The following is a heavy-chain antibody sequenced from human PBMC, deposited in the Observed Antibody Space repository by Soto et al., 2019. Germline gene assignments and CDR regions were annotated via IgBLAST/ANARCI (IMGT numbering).Heavy chain of an antibody. V-gene: IGHV4-31*03. CDR3: ARVNYGDFPRIDY. CDR1: GGSISSGGYY. Sequence: QVQLQESGPGLVKPSQTLSLTCTVSGGSISSGGYYWSWIRQHPGKGLEWIGYIYYSGSTYYKPSLNSRVTMSVDTSKNQFSLKLSSVTAADTAVYYCARVNYGDFPRIDYWGQGTLVTVSS. J-gene: IGHJ4*02. CDR2: IYYSGST. D-gene: IGHD4-17*01.